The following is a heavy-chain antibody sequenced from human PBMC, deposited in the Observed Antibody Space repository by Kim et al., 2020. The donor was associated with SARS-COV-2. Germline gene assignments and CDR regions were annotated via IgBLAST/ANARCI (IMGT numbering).Heavy chain of an antibody. Sequence: GGSLRLSCEASGFTFSNYWMTWVRQAPGKGLEWVANIKRDGIDKYYVDSVQGRFTISRDNAKNTLYLQMSSLKAEDTAVYYCARDKMAAEKGGGYWGQCT. CDR2: IKRDGIDK. D-gene: IGHD6-13*01. V-gene: IGHV3-7*01. CDR1: GFTFSNYW. CDR3: ARDKMAAEKGGGY. J-gene: IGHJ1*01.